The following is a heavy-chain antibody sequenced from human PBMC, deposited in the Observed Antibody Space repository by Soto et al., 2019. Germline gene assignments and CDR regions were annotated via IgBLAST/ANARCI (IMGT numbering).Heavy chain of an antibody. CDR2: INHSGST. Sequence: SETLSLTCAVYGGSFSGYYWSWIRQPPGKGLEWIGEINHSGSTNYNPSLKSRVTISVDTSKNQFSLKLSSVTAADTAVYYCARGVYYDFWSGYSYGMDAWRQGTTVTVSS. CDR1: GGSFSGYY. J-gene: IGHJ6*02. V-gene: IGHV4-34*01. CDR3: ARGVYYDFWSGYSYGMDA. D-gene: IGHD3-3*01.